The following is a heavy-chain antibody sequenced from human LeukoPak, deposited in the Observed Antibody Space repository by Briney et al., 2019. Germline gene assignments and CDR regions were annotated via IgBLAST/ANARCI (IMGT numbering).Heavy chain of an antibody. CDR3: AKDRGGIISGYYFDY. Sequence: PGGPLRLSCGACGYTFDDYTLHWVRQAPGKGLEWVSLISWDGGSTYYADSVKGRFTISRDNSKNSLYLQMNSLRTEDTALYYCAKDRGGIISGYYFDYWGQGTLVTVSS. J-gene: IGHJ4*02. CDR1: GYTFDDYT. V-gene: IGHV3-43*01. CDR2: ISWDGGST. D-gene: IGHD2-15*01.